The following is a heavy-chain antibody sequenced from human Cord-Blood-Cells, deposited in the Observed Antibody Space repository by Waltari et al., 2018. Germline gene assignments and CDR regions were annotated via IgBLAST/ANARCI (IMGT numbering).Heavy chain of an antibody. D-gene: IGHD1-7*01. CDR3: AREGGLYNWNYWFDP. J-gene: IGHJ5*02. V-gene: IGHV4-34*01. Sequence: QVQLQQWGAGLLKPSETLSLTCAVYGGSFSGYYWSWIRQPPGKGVEWIGEINHSGSTHYNPSLKSRVTISVDTSKNQFSLKLSSVTAADTAVYYCAREGGLYNWNYWFDPWGQGTLVTVSS. CDR2: INHSGST. CDR1: GGSFSGYY.